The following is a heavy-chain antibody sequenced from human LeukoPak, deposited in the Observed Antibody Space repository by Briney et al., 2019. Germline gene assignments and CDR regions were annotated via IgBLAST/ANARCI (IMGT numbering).Heavy chain of an antibody. Sequence: QTLSLTCAISGGSVSSNSAAWNWIRQSPSRVLEWLGRTYYRSKWYNDYAVSVKSRITINPDTSKNQFFQQLNSVTPEDTAVYYCARGTSSPERDYYGMDVWGQGATVTVSS. J-gene: IGHJ6*02. CDR3: ARGTSSPERDYYGMDV. D-gene: IGHD6-13*01. CDR1: GGSVSSNSAA. CDR2: TYYRSKWYN. V-gene: IGHV6-1*01.